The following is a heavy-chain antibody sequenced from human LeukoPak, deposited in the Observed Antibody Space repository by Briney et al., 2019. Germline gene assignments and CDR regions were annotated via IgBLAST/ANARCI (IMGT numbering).Heavy chain of an antibody. CDR2: ISSSGSTI. CDR3: ARVGSYGDYGDY. CDR1: GFTFSSYE. J-gene: IGHJ4*02. V-gene: IGHV3-48*03. Sequence: GGSLRLSCAASGFTFSSYELNWVRQAPGKGLEWVSYISSSGSTIKYADSVKGRFTISRGSAKNSLYLQMNSLRAEDTAVYYCARVGSYGDYGDYWGQGTLVTVSS. D-gene: IGHD4-17*01.